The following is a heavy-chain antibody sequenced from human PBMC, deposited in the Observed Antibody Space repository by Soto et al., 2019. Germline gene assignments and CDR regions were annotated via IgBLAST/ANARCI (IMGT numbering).Heavy chain of an antibody. CDR2: IYHSGST. V-gene: IGHV4-4*02. J-gene: IGHJ4*02. CDR1: GFTLSSYTM. D-gene: IGHD5-18*01. Sequence: VQLLESGGGLAQPGGSLRLSCAASGFTLSSYTMSWVRQAPGKGLEWIGEIYHSGSTNYNPSLKSRVTISVDKSKNQFSLKLSSVTAADTAVYYCAGRSYGYQTPLVYWGQGTLVTVSS. CDR3: AGRSYGYQTPLVY.